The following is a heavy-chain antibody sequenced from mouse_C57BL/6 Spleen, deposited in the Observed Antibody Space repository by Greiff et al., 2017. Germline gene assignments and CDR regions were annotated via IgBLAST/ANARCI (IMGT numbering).Heavy chain of an antibody. Sequence: EVQVVESGEGLVKPGGSLKLSCAASGFTFSSYAMSWVRQTPEKRLEWVAYISTGGGYIYYPDTVKGRFTISRDNARNTLYLQMSSLKSEDTAMYYCTRGEYCGSPLDYWGQGTTLTVSA. CDR1: GFTFSSYA. J-gene: IGHJ2*01. CDR3: TRGEYCGSPLDY. D-gene: IGHD1-1*01. V-gene: IGHV5-9-1*02. CDR2: ISTGGGYI.